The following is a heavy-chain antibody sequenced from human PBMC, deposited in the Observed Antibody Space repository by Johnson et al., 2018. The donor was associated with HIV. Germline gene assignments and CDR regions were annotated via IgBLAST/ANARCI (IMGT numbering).Heavy chain of an antibody. J-gene: IGHJ3*02. D-gene: IGHD3-22*01. CDR1: GFTFDDYG. V-gene: IGHV3-20*04. Sequence: VQLVESGGGLVQPGGSLRLSCAASGFTFDDYGMSWVRHAPGKGLEWVSGINWYGGSTGYADSVKGRFTISRDNAKNSLYLQMNSLRAEDTALYYCARRINYDSSGVYLGDAFDIWGQGTMVTVSS. CDR2: INWYGGST. CDR3: ARRINYDSSGVYLGDAFDI.